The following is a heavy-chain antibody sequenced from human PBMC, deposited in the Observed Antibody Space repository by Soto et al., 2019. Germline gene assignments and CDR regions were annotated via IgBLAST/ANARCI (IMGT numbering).Heavy chain of an antibody. CDR1: GGSISSYY. Sequence: SETLSLTCTVSGGSISSYYWSWIRQPPGKGLEWVGYIYYSGSTNYNPSLKSRVTISLDTSKNQFSLKLSSVTAADTAVYYCARAFSGWLVDYWGQGTLVTVSS. V-gene: IGHV4-59*08. D-gene: IGHD6-25*01. CDR2: IYYSGST. J-gene: IGHJ4*02. CDR3: ARAFSGWLVDY.